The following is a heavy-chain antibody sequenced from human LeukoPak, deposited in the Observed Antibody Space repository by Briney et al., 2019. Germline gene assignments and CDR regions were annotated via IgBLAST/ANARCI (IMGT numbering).Heavy chain of an antibody. CDR2: IYYTGST. J-gene: IGHJ4*02. Sequence: PSETLSLTCTVSGGSISSYYWSWIRQPPGKGLEWIGYIYYTGSTNYNPSLKSRVTISVDTSKNQFSLKLSSVTAADTAVYYCARTTPRSSWSLSVDFFDYWAQGTLVTVSS. CDR3: ARTTPRSSWSLSVDFFDY. V-gene: IGHV4-59*08. D-gene: IGHD6-13*01. CDR1: GGSISSYY.